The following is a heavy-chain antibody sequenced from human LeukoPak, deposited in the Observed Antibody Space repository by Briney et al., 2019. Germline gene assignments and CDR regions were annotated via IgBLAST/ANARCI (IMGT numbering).Heavy chain of an antibody. CDR1: GGSISSSSYY. CDR3: ARLEGSGWYVGNWFDP. J-gene: IGHJ5*02. CDR2: IYYSGST. V-gene: IGHV4-39*01. D-gene: IGHD6-19*01. Sequence: PSETLSLTCTVSGGSISSSSYYWGWIRQPPGKGLEWIGSIYYSGSTYYNPSLKSRVTISVDTSKNQFSRKLSSVTAADTAVYYCARLEGSGWYVGNWFDPWGQGTLVTVSS.